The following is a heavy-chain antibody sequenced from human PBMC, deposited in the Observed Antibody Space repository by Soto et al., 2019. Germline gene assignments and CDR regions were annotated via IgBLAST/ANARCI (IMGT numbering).Heavy chain of an antibody. CDR3: AHRVLRTVFVWVTTTAIYFDF. CDR2: IYWDDDK. Sequence: QITLNESVPTVVRPTETLTLTCRISGFSLTTSGVGVGWIRQAPGKAPEWLALIYWDDDKRYSASLKNRLTLTKDTSKTQVVLTMSDLNSTYTATYFCAHRVLRTVFVWVTTTAIYFDFWGQGNPVAVSS. V-gene: IGHV2-5*02. D-gene: IGHD3-3*01. CDR1: GFSLTTSGVG. J-gene: IGHJ4*02.